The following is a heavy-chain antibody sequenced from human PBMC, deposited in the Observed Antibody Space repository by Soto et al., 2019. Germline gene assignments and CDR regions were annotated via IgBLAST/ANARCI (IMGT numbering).Heavy chain of an antibody. V-gene: IGHV3-66*01. CDR2: IYSGGST. Sequence: GGSLRLSCAASGFTVSSNYMSWVRQAPGKGLEWVSVIYSGGSTYYADSVKGRFTISRDNSKNTQYLQMNSLRAEDTAVYYCARRNELLGQIPYPHYYYYMDVWGKGTTVTVSS. D-gene: IGHD1-1*01. CDR1: GFTVSSNY. J-gene: IGHJ6*03. CDR3: ARRNELLGQIPYPHYYYYMDV.